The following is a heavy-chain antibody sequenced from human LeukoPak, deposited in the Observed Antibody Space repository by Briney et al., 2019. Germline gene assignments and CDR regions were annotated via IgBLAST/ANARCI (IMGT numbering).Heavy chain of an antibody. V-gene: IGHV4-59*01. J-gene: IGHJ6*02. CDR3: AREGLERINYYAHQGYGMDV. CDR2: IYHSGST. D-gene: IGHD3-10*01. Sequence: SETLSLTCTVSGGSISSYYWSWIRRPPGKGLEWIGCIYHSGSTNYNPSLKSRVTISVDTSKNQFSLKLSSVTAADTAVYYCAREGLERINYYAHQGYGMDVWGQGTTVTVSS. CDR1: GGSISSYY.